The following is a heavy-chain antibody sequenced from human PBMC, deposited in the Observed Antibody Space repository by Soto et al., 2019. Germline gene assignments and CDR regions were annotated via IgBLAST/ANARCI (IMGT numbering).Heavy chain of an antibody. D-gene: IGHD3-22*01. CDR3: ARDRDYYDSSGYYSYYYYYGMDV. CDR2: IIPIFGTA. Sequence: ASVKVSCKASGGTFSSYTISWVRQAPGQGLEWMGGIIPIFGTANYAQKFQGRVTITADESTSTAYMELSSLRSEDTAVYYCARDRDYYDSSGYYSYYYYYGMDVWGQGTTVTRLL. V-gene: IGHV1-69*13. CDR1: GGTFSSYT. J-gene: IGHJ6*02.